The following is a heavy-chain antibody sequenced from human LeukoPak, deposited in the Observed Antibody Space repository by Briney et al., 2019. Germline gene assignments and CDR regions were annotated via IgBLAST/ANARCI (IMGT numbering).Heavy chain of an antibody. CDR2: FYYSGST. CDR3: ARGRRDGYNLEYFDK. Sequence: PSETLSLTCTVSGGSITSSSYYWGWIRQPPGKGLQWIGSFYYSGSTYYNPSLKSRVTIYVDTSKNQFSLKLSSVTAADTAVYYCARGRRDGYNLEYFDKWGQGNLVTVSS. J-gene: IGHJ4*02. CDR1: GGSITSSSYY. D-gene: IGHD5-24*01. V-gene: IGHV4-39*01.